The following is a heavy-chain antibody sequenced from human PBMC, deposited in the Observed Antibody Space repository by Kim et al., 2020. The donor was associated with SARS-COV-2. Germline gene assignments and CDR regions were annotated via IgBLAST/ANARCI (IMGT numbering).Heavy chain of an antibody. CDR2: ISCKGSKK. CDR3: AKAGKGSNTYYFYY. D-gene: IGHD3-10*01. J-gene: IGHJ4*02. Sequence: GGSLRLSCAASGFTFSSYAMSWVRQAPGKGLEWVAFISCKGSKKNYPDSLKGRFTISRDNSKNTLYLQMNSLRAEDTAVYYCAKAGKGSNTYYFYYWGQGTLVTVSS. V-gene: IGHV3-23*01. CDR1: GFTFSSYA.